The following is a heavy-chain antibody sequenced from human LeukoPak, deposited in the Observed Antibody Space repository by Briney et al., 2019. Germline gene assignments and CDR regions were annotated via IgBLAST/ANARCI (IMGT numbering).Heavy chain of an antibody. D-gene: IGHD6-19*01. Sequence: GGSLSLSCSASGFTFSSCAMHWVRQAPGKGREYVSAISSNGGSTYYADSVKGRFAISRDNSKNTLYLQMSSLRAEDTAVYYCVKGSSGWFIYFDYWGQGTLVTVSS. CDR3: VKGSSGWFIYFDY. CDR1: GFTFSSCA. J-gene: IGHJ4*02. CDR2: ISSNGGST. V-gene: IGHV3-64D*06.